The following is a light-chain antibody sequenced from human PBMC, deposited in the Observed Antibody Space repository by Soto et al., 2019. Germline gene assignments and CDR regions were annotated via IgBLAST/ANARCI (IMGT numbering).Light chain of an antibody. CDR1: QSVSSSY. J-gene: IGKJ5*01. Sequence: EIVLTQSPGTLSLSPGERATLSCRASQSVSSSYLTWYQQKPGQAPRLLIYDASNRATGIPPRFSGSASGTDFTLTISGLEPEDFAVYYCQQRNSWPSITFGQGTRLEIK. CDR2: DAS. V-gene: IGKV3-11*01. CDR3: QQRNSWPSIT.